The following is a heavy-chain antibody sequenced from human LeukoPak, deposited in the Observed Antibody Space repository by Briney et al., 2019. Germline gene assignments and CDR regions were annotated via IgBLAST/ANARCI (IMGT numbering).Heavy chain of an antibody. J-gene: IGHJ3*02. CDR3: ARDGAGTRAFDI. CDR1: GASISSYY. CDR2: IYYSGSI. D-gene: IGHD6-13*01. Sequence: SETLSLTCTVSGASISSYYWSWIRQPPGKGREWIGYIYYSGSINYNPSLKSRVTISVDTSKNQFSLKLSSVTAADTAVYYCARDGAGTRAFDIWGQGTMVTVSS. V-gene: IGHV4-59*01.